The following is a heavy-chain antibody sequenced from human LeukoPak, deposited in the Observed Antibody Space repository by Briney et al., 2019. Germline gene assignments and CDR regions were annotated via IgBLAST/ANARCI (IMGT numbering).Heavy chain of an antibody. V-gene: IGHV1-46*01. Sequence: ASVKVSCKASGYTFTDRYMHWVRQAPGQGLEWMGGINPSGGSTSYAQKFQGRLTMTRDTSTSTVYMELSSLRSEDTAVYYCARDRGEGYYFDYWGQGTLVTVSS. J-gene: IGHJ4*02. CDR2: INPSGGST. CDR3: ARDRGEGYYFDY. D-gene: IGHD3-10*01. CDR1: GYTFTDRY.